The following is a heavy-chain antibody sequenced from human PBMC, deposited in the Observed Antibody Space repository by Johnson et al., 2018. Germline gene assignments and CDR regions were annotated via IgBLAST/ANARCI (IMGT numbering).Heavy chain of an antibody. CDR2: IYTSGST. CDR3: ARGDGYYYYNGMDV. J-gene: IGHJ6*02. Sequence: QVQLQESGPGLVKPSETXSLTCTVSGGSISSYYWSWIRQPAGQGLEWIGRIYTSGSTNYNPSLKSRVTMSVDTSKNQFYRKLSALTAADTAVYYCARGDGYYYYNGMDVWGQGTTVTVSS. V-gene: IGHV4-4*07. CDR1: GGSISSYY.